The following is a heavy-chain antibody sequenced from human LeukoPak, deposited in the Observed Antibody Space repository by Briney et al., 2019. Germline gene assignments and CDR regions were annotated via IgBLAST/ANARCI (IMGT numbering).Heavy chain of an antibody. CDR3: SSHCSSTNCYLFY. Sequence: GGSLRLSCAASGFTFSGSAMHWVRQASGKGLEWLGRIRSKPNSYPTAYAASVKGRFTLSRDDSKNTAYLQMDSLKIEDTAVYYCSSHCSSTNCYLFYWGQGTLVTVSS. CDR2: IRSKPNSYPT. CDR1: GFTFSGSA. D-gene: IGHD2-2*01. V-gene: IGHV3-73*01. J-gene: IGHJ4*02.